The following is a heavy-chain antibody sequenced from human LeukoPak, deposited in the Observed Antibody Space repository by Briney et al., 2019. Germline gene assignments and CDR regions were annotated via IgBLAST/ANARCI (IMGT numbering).Heavy chain of an antibody. Sequence: GGSLRLSCAASGFTFSSHAMHWVRQAPGKGLEWVADISKDGNKEYYADSVKGRFTISRDNSKNTLYLQMNGLTVEDTAVYYCVRELIGSAADHWGQGTLVTVSS. CDR1: GFTFSSHA. CDR2: ISKDGNKE. J-gene: IGHJ4*02. D-gene: IGHD6-13*01. CDR3: VRELIGSAADH. V-gene: IGHV3-30*04.